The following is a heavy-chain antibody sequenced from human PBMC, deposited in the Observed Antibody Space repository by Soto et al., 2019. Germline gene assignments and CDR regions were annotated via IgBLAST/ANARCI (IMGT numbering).Heavy chain of an antibody. CDR2: SYYSGST. CDR1: GGSISSYY. D-gene: IGHD3-16*01. J-gene: IGHJ4*02. V-gene: IGHV4-59*08. CDR3: ARHWGSCGWYPLDY. Sequence: QVQLQESGPGLVKPSETLSLTCTVSGGSISSYYWLWIRHPPVKGLAWIGYSYYSGSTNYNPAPKSGLTIPVGTCKSRSALKLRSVTTAETAVYYCARHWGSCGWYPLDYWGQGTPVTVSS.